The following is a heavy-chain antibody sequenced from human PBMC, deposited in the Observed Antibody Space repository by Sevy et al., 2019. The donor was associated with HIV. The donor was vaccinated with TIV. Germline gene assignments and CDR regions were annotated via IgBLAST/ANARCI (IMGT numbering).Heavy chain of an antibody. J-gene: IGHJ4*02. V-gene: IGHV3-11*01. D-gene: IGHD3-10*01. CDR3: AGEVDGVRGVYDY. CDR2: ISISGRMI. CDR1: GFTFSNYY. Sequence: GGSLRLSCAASGFTFSNYYMNWIRQAPGKGLEWVSSISISGRMISYADSVKGRFTISRDNAMNSLYLQMSSLRADDTAVYYCAGEVDGVRGVYDYWGQGTLVTVSS.